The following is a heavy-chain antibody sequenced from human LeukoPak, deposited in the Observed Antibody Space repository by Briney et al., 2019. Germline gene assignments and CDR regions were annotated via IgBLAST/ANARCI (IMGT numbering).Heavy chain of an antibody. Sequence: PGGSLRLSCAASGFTFSSYAMSWVRQAPGKGLEWVSAISGSGGSTYYADSVKGRFTISRDNSKNTLYLQMNSLRAEDTAVYYCAKDALDYDSSGYLIPGDYWGQGTLVTVSS. CDR3: AKDALDYDSSGYLIPGDY. CDR2: ISGSGGST. CDR1: GFTFSSYA. V-gene: IGHV3-23*01. D-gene: IGHD3-22*01. J-gene: IGHJ4*02.